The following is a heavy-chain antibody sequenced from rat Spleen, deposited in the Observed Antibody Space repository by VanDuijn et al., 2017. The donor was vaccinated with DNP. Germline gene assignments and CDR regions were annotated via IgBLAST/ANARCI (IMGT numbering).Heavy chain of an antibody. CDR2: ILYDGGRT. J-gene: IGHJ4*01. Sequence: EVQLVESGGGLVRPGRSLKLSCATSGFTFSDCNMAWVRQAPKKGLEWVATILYDGGRTYYRNSVKRRFTISRDNAKSTLYLQMDSLRSEDTATYYCTTFEGRDAWGQGTSVTVSS. V-gene: IGHV5S10*01. CDR3: TTFEGRDA. D-gene: IGHD1-11*01. CDR1: GFTFSDCN.